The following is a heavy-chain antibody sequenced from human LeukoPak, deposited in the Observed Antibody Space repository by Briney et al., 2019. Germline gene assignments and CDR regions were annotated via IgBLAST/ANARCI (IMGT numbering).Heavy chain of an antibody. V-gene: IGHV4-30-2*01. Sequence: SETLSLTCAVSGGSISSGGYSWSWIRQLPGKGLEWIGYIYHSGSTYYNPSLKSRVTISVDRSKNQFSLKLSSVTAADTAVYYCARGQDWFDPWGQGTLVTVSS. CDR3: ARGQDWFDP. CDR2: IYHSGST. CDR1: GGSISSGGYS. J-gene: IGHJ5*02.